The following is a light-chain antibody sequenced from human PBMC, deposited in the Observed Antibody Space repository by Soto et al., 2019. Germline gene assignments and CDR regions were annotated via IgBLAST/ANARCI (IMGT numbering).Light chain of an antibody. Sequence: DIQMTQSPSSLSASVGDRVTITCRASQGISNYLAWYQQIPGKVPKLLISAASTLQSTVPSRFSGSGSGTDFTLTISSLQPEDVATYYCQKYVNVLSFGGGTKVEIK. V-gene: IGKV1-27*01. CDR3: QKYVNVLS. J-gene: IGKJ4*01. CDR1: QGISNY. CDR2: AAS.